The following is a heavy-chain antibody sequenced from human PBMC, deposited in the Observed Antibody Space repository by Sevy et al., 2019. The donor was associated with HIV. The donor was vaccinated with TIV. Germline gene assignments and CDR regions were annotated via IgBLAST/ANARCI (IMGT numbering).Heavy chain of an antibody. D-gene: IGHD3-22*01. CDR2: ISAYNGNT. CDR3: ARSYYYDSSGYYGDYYFDY. J-gene: IGHJ4*02. CDR1: GYTFTSYG. Sequence: ASVKVSCKASGYTFTSYGISWVRQAPGQGLEWMGWISAYNGNTNYAQKLQGRVTMTTDTSTSTAYMEPRSLRSDDTAVYYCARSYYYDSSGYYGDYYFDYWGQGTLVTVYS. V-gene: IGHV1-18*04.